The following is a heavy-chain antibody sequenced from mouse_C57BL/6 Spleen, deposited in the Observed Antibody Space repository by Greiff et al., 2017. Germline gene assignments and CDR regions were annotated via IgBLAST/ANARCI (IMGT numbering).Heavy chain of an antibody. V-gene: IGHV1-55*01. D-gene: IGHD1-1*01. J-gene: IGHJ4*01. CDR1: GYTFTSYW. CDR3: ARGGYGSRYGAMDY. Sequence: VQLQQPGAELVKPGASVKMSCKASGYTFTSYWITWVKQRPGQGLEWIGDIYPGSGSTNYTEKFKSKATLTVDTSSSTAYMQLSSLTSENSAVYDCARGGYGSRYGAMDYWGQGTSVTVSS. CDR2: IYPGSGST.